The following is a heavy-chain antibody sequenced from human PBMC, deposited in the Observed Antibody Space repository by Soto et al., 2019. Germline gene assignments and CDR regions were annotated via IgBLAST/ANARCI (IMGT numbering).Heavy chain of an antibody. CDR1: GGSISPYY. Sequence: SETLSLTCTVSGGSISPYYWSWIRQPPEKGLEWIGNIYYIGNSNYNPSLKSRVTISLDTSKNQFSLKLSSVTAADTAVYYCARLNYGDFQLYYFDYWGQGTLVNVSS. D-gene: IGHD4-17*01. CDR2: IYYIGNS. CDR3: ARLNYGDFQLYYFDY. J-gene: IGHJ4*02. V-gene: IGHV4-59*08.